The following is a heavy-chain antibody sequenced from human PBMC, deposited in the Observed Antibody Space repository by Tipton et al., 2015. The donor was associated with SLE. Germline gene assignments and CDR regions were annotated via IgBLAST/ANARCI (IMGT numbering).Heavy chain of an antibody. Sequence: LRLSCTVSGGSINSQFWSWIRQPPGKGLEWIGYISYRGSTYYHPSLRSRVTISVDTSKNQFSLQLSSVTAADTAVYYCATFRDMVQGVIGAFNIWGQGTMVTVSS. CDR1: GGSINSQF. CDR2: ISYRGST. CDR3: ATFRDMVQGVIGAFNI. D-gene: IGHD3-10*01. J-gene: IGHJ3*02. V-gene: IGHV4-59*11.